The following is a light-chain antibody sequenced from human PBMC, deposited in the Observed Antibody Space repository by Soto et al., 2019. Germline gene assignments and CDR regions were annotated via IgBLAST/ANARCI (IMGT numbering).Light chain of an antibody. V-gene: IGKV3-20*01. J-gene: IGKJ1*01. CDR2: GAS. Sequence: EIVLTQSPGTLSLSPGERATLSCRASQSVSSSYLAWYQQKPGQAPRLLIYGASSRATGIPVRFSGSGSGTDFTLTISRLEPEHFSVYYCQQYGSSPRTFGQGTKVEIK. CDR3: QQYGSSPRT. CDR1: QSVSSSY.